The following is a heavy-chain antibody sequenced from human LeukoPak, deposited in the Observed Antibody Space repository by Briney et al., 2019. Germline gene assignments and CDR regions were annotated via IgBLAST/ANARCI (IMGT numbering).Heavy chain of an antibody. CDR2: ISSSSSYI. D-gene: IGHD1-26*01. CDR3: AREPPRKVGATTDFDY. V-gene: IGHV3-21*01. CDR1: GFTFSSCS. Sequence: GGSLRLSCAASGFTFSSCSMNWVRQAPGKGLEWVSSISSSSSYIYYADSVKGRFTIPRDNAKNSLYLQMNSLRAEDTAVYYCAREPPRKVGATTDFDYWGQGTLVTVSS. J-gene: IGHJ4*02.